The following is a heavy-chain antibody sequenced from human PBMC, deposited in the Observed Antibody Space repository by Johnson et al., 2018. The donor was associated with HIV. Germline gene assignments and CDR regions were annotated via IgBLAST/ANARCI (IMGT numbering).Heavy chain of an antibody. CDR2: ISGNGFST. CDR1: EFTFSGYA. J-gene: IGHJ3*02. CDR3: AKVREMATNRGAFDI. D-gene: IGHD5-24*01. Sequence: VQLLESGGGLVQPGDPLRLSCAASEFTFSGYAMSWVRQAPGKGLEWVSGISGNGFSTYYADSVKGRFTISRDNAKNILYLQMKSLRAEDTAVYYCAKVREMATNRGAFDIWGQGTMVIVSS. V-gene: IGHV3-23*01.